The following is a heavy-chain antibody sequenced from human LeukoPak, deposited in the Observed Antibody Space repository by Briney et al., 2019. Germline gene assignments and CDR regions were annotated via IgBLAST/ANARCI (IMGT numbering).Heavy chain of an antibody. J-gene: IGHJ1*01. CDR1: GFTFSDYY. D-gene: IGHD3-22*01. V-gene: IGHV3-11*04. CDR2: ISSSGSTI. CDR3: ARDYYDSSGYDGYFQH. Sequence: GGSLRLSCAASGFTFSDYYMSWIRQAPGKGLEWVSYISSSGSTIYYADSVKGRFTISRDNAKNSLYLQMNSLRAEDTAVYYCARDYYDSSGYDGYFQHWGQGTPVTVSS.